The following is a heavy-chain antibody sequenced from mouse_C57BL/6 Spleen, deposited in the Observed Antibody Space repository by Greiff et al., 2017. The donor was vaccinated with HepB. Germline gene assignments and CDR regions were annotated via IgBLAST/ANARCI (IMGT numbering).Heavy chain of an antibody. CDR1: GYTFTSYW. Sequence: QVQLQQPGAELVKPGASVKLSCKASGYTFTSYWMQWVKQRPGQGLEWIGEIDPSDSYTNYNQKFKGKATLTVDTSSSTAYMQLSSLTSEDSAVYYCARGEAYYRNDIDYWGQGTTLTVSS. J-gene: IGHJ2*01. V-gene: IGHV1-50*01. CDR2: IDPSDSYT. CDR3: ARGEAYYRNDIDY. D-gene: IGHD2-14*01.